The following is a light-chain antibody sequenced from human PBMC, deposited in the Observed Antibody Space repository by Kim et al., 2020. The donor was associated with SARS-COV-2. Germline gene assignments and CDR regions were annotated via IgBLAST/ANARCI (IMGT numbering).Light chain of an antibody. V-gene: IGLV1-40*01. CDR1: SSNIGAGYV. J-gene: IGLJ3*02. CDR3: QSYDSSLSGSWV. CDR2: GNS. Sequence: VTISCTGSSSNIGAGYVVHWYQQLPGTAPKLLIYGNSNRPSGVPDRFSGSKSGTSASLAITGLQAEDEADYYCQSYDSSLSGSWVFGGGTQLTVL.